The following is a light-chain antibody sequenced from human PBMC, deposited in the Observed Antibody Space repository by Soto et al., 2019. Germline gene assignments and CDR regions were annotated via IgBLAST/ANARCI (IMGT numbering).Light chain of an antibody. CDR3: QSYDSRLSGYV. Sequence: QSVLTQPASVSGSPGQSITISCTGTSSDVGGYNYVSWYQQHPGKAPKLMIYEVSNRPSGVPDRFSGSKSGTSSSLAITGLQAEDEADYYCQSYDSRLSGYVFGTGTKLTVL. CDR2: EVS. CDR1: SSDVGGYNY. V-gene: IGLV2-14*01. J-gene: IGLJ1*01.